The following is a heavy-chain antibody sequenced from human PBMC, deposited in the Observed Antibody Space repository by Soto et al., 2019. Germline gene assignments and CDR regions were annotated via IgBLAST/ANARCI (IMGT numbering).Heavy chain of an antibody. J-gene: IGHJ5*02. D-gene: IGHD6-13*01. V-gene: IGHV3-21*02. CDR1: GFTFRSFT. CDR3: TRDASRDSSARGWFDP. CDR2: ISSNSAYI. Sequence: EVQLVESGGGLVKPGGSLRLSCAASGFTFRSFTMNWVRQAPGKGLEWVSTISSNSAYIYYTDALRGRFTISRDNAKYPLHLQMNSLSAEDTAVYYCTRDASRDSSARGWFDPWGPGTLVTVSS.